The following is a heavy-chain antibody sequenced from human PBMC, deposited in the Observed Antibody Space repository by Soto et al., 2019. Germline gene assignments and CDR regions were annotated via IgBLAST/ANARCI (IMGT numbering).Heavy chain of an antibody. J-gene: IGHJ4*02. CDR3: ARDQGDSSGYYLYYFDY. CDR1: GGTFSSYA. D-gene: IGHD3-22*01. V-gene: IGHV1-69*01. CDR2: IIPIFGTA. Sequence: QVQLVQSRAEVKKPGSSVKVSCKASGGTFSSYAISWVRQAPGQGLEWMGGIIPIFGTANYAQKLQGRVTITADEPTSTAYMELSSLRSEDTAVYYWARDQGDSSGYYLYYFDYWGQGTLVTVSS.